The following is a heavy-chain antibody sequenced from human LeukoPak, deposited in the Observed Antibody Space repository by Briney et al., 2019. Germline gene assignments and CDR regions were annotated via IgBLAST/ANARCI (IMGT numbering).Heavy chain of an antibody. J-gene: IGHJ4*02. CDR3: ARVPTRGLWFGELLHYFDY. CDR1: GGSISSYY. CDR2: IYYSGST. V-gene: IGHV4-59*12. D-gene: IGHD3-10*01. Sequence: PSETLSLTCTVSGGSISSYYWSWIRQPPGKGLEWIAYIYYSGSTNYNPSLKSRVTISVDKSKNQFSLKLSSVTAADTAVYYCARVPTRGLWFGELLHYFDYWGQGTLVTVSS.